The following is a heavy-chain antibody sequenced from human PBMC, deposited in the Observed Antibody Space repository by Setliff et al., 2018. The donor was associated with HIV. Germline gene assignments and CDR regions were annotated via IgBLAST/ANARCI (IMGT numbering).Heavy chain of an antibody. V-gene: IGHV4-34*01. CDR1: GGSFPAYY. J-gene: IGHJ4*02. D-gene: IGHD6-6*01. CDR3: ARHRASSSGFPLDF. Sequence: SETLSLTCAVYGGSFPAYYWSWVRQPPGKGLEWIGKINHSGTTKYNPSLKSRVTISVDTSKNQFSLKLSSVTAADTAVYYCARHRASSSGFPLDFWGQGILVTVSS. CDR2: INHSGTT.